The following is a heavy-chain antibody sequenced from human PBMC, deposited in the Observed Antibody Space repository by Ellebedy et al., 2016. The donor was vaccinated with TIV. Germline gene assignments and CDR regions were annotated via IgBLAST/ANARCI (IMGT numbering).Heavy chain of an antibody. D-gene: IGHD4-17*01. CDR3: ARDASVYGDSVYWYFDL. J-gene: IGHJ2*01. CDR1: GFTFSANS. Sequence: GGSLRLSCAVSGFTFSANSMNWVRQAPGKGLVWVSYISTGSSTIYYADSVKGRFTISRDDAKNSLYLKMNSLRDEDTAVYYCARDASVYGDSVYWYFDLWGRGTLVGVSS. V-gene: IGHV3-48*02. CDR2: ISTGSSTI.